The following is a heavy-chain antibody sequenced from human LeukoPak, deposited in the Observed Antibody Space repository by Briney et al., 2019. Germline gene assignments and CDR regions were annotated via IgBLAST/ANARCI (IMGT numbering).Heavy chain of an antibody. Sequence: GGSLRLSCAASGFTFSSYAMSWVRQAPGKGLEWVSAISGGGYSTYSADSVKGRFTIARDNPKNTLYLQMNSLRAEDTAVYSCASPTAAGIELFDYWGQGTLVTVSS. D-gene: IGHD6-13*01. CDR3: ASPTAAGIELFDY. J-gene: IGHJ4*02. V-gene: IGHV3-23*01. CDR2: ISGGGYST. CDR1: GFTFSSYA.